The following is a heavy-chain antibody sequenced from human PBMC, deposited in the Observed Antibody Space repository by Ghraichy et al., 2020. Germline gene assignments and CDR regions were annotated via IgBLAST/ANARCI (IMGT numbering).Heavy chain of an antibody. CDR1: GGTFSSYT. V-gene: IGHV1-69*02. D-gene: IGHD6-19*01. J-gene: IGHJ4*02. CDR3: ARLPNSSGCQMGGLSPSCGDY. Sequence: SVKVSCKASGGTFSSYTISWVRQAPGQGLEWMGRIIPILGIANYAQKFQGRVTITADKSTSTAYMELSSLRSEDTAVYYCARLPNSSGCQMGGLSPSCGDYWGQGTLVTVSS. CDR2: IIPILGIA.